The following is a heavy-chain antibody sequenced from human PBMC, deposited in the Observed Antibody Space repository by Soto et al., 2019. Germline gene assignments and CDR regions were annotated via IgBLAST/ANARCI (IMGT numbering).Heavy chain of an antibody. Sequence: PGGSLRLSCAASGVTFCSYAMHWVRQAPGKGLEWVAVISYDGSNKYYADSVKGRFTISRDNSKNTLYLQMNSLRAEDTAVYYCARDRYYAYYDFWSGPYYGMDVWGQGTTVTVSS. CDR3: ARDRYYAYYDFWSGPYYGMDV. CDR2: ISYDGSNK. CDR1: GVTFCSYA. V-gene: IGHV3-30-3*01. D-gene: IGHD3-3*01. J-gene: IGHJ6*02.